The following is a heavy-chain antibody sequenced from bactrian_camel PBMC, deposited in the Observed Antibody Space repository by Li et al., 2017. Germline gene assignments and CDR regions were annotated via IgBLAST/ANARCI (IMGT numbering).Heavy chain of an antibody. CDR2: IIGGDDTT. D-gene: IGHD4*01. V-gene: IGHV3S44*01. Sequence: VQLVESGGGSVQTGGSLRLSCTTYVSIDSRSCMGWFRQAPGKEREGVAIIGGDDTTTYADSVKGRFTISRDSAKNTLYLQLNSLKSEDTALYYCATPDHPVVDSDYDVEFGYWGQGTQVTVS. J-gene: IGHJ6*01. CDR1: VSIDSRSC. CDR3: ATPDHPVVDSDYDVEFGY.